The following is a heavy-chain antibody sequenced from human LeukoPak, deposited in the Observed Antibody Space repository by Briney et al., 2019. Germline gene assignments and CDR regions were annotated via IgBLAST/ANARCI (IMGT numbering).Heavy chain of an antibody. D-gene: IGHD3-22*01. J-gene: IGHJ4*02. CDR3: ARQPHDSSGYSASNDY. CDR1: GYTFTSYG. V-gene: IGHV1-18*01. CDR2: ISAYNGDT. Sequence: ASVNVSCKASGYTFTSYGISWVRQAPGQGLEWMGWISAYNGDTNYAQKLQGRVTMTTDTSTSTAYMELRSLRSDDTAVYYCARQPHDSSGYSASNDYWGQGTLVTVSS.